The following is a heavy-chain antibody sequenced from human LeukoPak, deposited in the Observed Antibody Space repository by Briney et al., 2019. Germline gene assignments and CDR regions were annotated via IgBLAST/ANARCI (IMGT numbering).Heavy chain of an antibody. CDR2: IKYDGSEK. Sequence: GGSLRLSCAASGFTFSSKWMSWVRQAPGKGLEWVANIKYDGSEKYYVDSVKGRFTISRDDAKNSLYLQMNSLRAEDTAVYYCARGETAMVTLFDYWGQGTLVTVSS. D-gene: IGHD5-18*01. CDR3: ARGETAMVTLFDY. J-gene: IGHJ4*02. CDR1: GFTFSSKW. V-gene: IGHV3-7*01.